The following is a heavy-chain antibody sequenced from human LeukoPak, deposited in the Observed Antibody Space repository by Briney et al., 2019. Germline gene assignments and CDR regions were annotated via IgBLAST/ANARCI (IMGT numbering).Heavy chain of an antibody. CDR3: ARQPSLSYCSGGNCWFDP. J-gene: IGHJ5*02. V-gene: IGHV4-39*01. CDR1: GGSISSSSYY. Sequence: SETLSLTCTVSGGSISSSSYYWVWIRRPPGKGLEWIGSIYYSGSTYHNPSLRSRVTISVDTSKNQFSLKLSSVTAADTAVYYCARQPSLSYCSGGNCWFDPWGQGTLVTVSS. CDR2: IYYSGST. D-gene: IGHD2-15*01.